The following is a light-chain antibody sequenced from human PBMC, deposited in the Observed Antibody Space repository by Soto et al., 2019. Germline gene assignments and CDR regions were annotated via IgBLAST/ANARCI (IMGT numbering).Light chain of an antibody. CDR3: QHGNSHSEA. J-gene: IGKJ1*01. CDR1: QSISSW. CDR2: DVC. V-gene: IGKV1-5*01. Sequence: DIQMTQHTTTLAACVGGRGTITCRASQSISSWLAWYQQKPGKAPKLLFYDVCSLESGVPSRFSGSGSGTEFTPTISSLHPDDFATYYCQHGNSHSEAFGQGTKVDIK.